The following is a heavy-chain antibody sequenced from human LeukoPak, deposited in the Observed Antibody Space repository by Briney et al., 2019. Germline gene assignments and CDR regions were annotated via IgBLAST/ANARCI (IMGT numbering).Heavy chain of an antibody. J-gene: IGHJ6*03. D-gene: IGHD3-9*01. CDR2: INHSGST. Sequence: PSETLSLTCAVYGGSFSGYYWSWIRQPPGKGLEWIGEINHSGSTNYNPSLKSRVTISVDTSKNQFSLKLSSVTAADTAVYYCAREEYYDILTGKNYYYYMDVWGKGTTVTISS. V-gene: IGHV4-34*01. CDR3: AREEYYDILTGKNYYYYMDV. CDR1: GGSFSGYY.